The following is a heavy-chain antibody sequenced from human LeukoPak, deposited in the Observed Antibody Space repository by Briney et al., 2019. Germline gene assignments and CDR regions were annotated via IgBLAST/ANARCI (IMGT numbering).Heavy chain of an antibody. CDR2: ISYDGSNK. D-gene: IGHD4-11*01. V-gene: IGHV3-30-3*01. J-gene: IGHJ4*02. CDR3: ARSEPSMTNPIFDY. CDR1: RFTFSSYA. Sequence: PGGSLRLSCAASRFTFSSYAMHWVRQAPGKGLEWVAVISYDGSNKYYADSVKGRFTISRDNSKNTLYLQMNSLRAEDTAVYYCARSEPSMTNPIFDYWGQGTLVTVSS.